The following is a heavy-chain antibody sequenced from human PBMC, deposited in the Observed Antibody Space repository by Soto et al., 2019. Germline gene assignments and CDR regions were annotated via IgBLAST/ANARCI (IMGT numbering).Heavy chain of an antibody. Sequence: PGGSLRLSCAASGFTFSSYAMHWVRQAPGKGLEWVTVISFDGKNKYYAYSVKGRFTISRDDSKNTLYLQMNSLRAEDTAVYYCARDRYCSGGSCYSDAFDIWGQGTMVTVSS. CDR2: ISFDGKNK. CDR3: ARDRYCSGGSCYSDAFDI. CDR1: GFTFSSYA. V-gene: IGHV3-30*04. D-gene: IGHD2-15*01. J-gene: IGHJ3*02.